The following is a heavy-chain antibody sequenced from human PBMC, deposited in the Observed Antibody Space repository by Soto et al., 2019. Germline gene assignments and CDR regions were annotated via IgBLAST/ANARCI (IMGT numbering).Heavy chain of an antibody. V-gene: IGHV3-30*18. CDR2: ISYDGSNK. CDR1: GFTFSSYG. D-gene: IGHD3-16*02. J-gene: IGHJ4*02. Sequence: GGSLRLSCAASGFTFSSYGMHWVRQAPGKGLEWVAVISYDGSNKYYADSVKGRFTISRDNSKNTLYLQMNSLRAEDTAVYYCAKPTDYDYVWGSYRSTPSPFYYWGQVTLVTVSS. CDR3: AKPTDYDYVWGSYRSTPSPFYY.